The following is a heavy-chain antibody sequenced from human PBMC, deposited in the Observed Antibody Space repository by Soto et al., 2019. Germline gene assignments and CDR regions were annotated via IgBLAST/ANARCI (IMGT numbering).Heavy chain of an antibody. J-gene: IGHJ3*02. CDR3: ASIAKLKWIQLLYIEDAFDI. V-gene: IGHV5-10-1*01. CDR1: GYSFTSYW. CDR2: IDPSDSYT. D-gene: IGHD5-18*01. Sequence: GASLKISYKGSGYSFTSYWISRVRQMPGKGLEWMGRIDPSDSYTNYSPSFPGHVTISADKSISTAYLQWSSLKASDTAMYYCASIAKLKWIQLLYIEDAFDIWGQGTMVTVSS.